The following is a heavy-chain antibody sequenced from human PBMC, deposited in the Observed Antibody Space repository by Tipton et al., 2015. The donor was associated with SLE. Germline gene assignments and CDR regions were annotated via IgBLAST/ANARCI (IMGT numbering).Heavy chain of an antibody. Sequence: LRLTCTVSGGSISSSGYYWGWIRQPPGKGLEWIGSIYYTGSTYYNPSLKSRVTISVDTSKNQFSLKLNSVTAADTAVYSCARRERGYSYAPFDYWGQGTLITVSS. CDR3: ARRERGYSYAPFDY. J-gene: IGHJ4*02. V-gene: IGHV4-39*01. D-gene: IGHD5-18*01. CDR1: GGSISSSGYY. CDR2: IYYTGST.